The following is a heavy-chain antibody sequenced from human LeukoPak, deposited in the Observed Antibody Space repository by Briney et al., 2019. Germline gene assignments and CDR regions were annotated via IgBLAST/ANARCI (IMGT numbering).Heavy chain of an antibody. CDR3: ASAVDYYYDRSGFRY. CDR2: IFHGRT. J-gene: IGHJ4*02. CDR1: GASVSSTEYY. D-gene: IGHD3-22*01. V-gene: IGHV4-30-4*01. Sequence: SETLSLTCTVSGASVSSTEYYWSWVRQPPGKGLEWIGYIFHGRTFYSPSLKSRAAISVDTSKNQFTLRLTSVTAADTAVYFWASAVDYYYDRSGFRYWGQGTLVPVSS.